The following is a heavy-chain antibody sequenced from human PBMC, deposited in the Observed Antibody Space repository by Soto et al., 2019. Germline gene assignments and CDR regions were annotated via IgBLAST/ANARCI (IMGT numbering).Heavy chain of an antibody. D-gene: IGHD6-19*01. V-gene: IGHV1-69*13. CDR1: GGTFSSYA. J-gene: IGHJ4*02. CDR2: IIPIFGTA. CDR3: ARRIGYSSGWYEEGFDY. Sequence: SVKVPCKASGGTFSSYAISWVRQAPGQGLEWMGGIIPIFGTANYAQKFQGRVTITADESTSTAYMELSSLRSEDTAVYYCARRIGYSSGWYEEGFDYWGQGTLVTVSS.